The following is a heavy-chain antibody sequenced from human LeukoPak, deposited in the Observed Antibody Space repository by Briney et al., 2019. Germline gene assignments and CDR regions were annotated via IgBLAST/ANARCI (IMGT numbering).Heavy chain of an antibody. J-gene: IGHJ4*02. CDR3: ARGVRTYYFDY. Sequence: GGSLRLSCAASGFTFSSYSMNWVRQAPGKGLEWVSYISSSSSTIYYADSVKGRFTISRDSAKNSLYLQMNSLRAEDTAVYYCARGVRTYYFDYWGQGTLVTVSS. CDR2: ISSSSSTI. CDR1: GFTFSSYS. D-gene: IGHD3-10*01. V-gene: IGHV3-48*04.